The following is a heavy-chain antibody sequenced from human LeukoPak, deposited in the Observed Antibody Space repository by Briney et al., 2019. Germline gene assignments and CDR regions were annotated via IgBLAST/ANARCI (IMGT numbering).Heavy chain of an antibody. J-gene: IGHJ5*02. D-gene: IGHD2-2*01. CDR2: IIPIFGTA. Sequence: GASVKVSCKASGGTFSSYAISWVRQAPGQGLEWMGGIIPIFGTANYAQKFQGRVTITADESTSTAYKELSSLRSEDTAVYYCARGDIVVVPAAMILGWFDPWGQGTLVTVSS. CDR3: ARGDIVVVPAAMILGWFDP. V-gene: IGHV1-69*13. CDR1: GGTFSSYA.